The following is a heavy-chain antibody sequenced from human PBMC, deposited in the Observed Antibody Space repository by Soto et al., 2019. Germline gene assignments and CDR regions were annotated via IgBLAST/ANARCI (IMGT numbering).Heavy chain of an antibody. Sequence: LEWVADLSYDGRTKYYADSVKARLTFSRDNSKSTLNLQMKSLRAEDTAVYHYARAWVCWSTICYSGIDVWGQGTPPTVSS. J-gene: IGHJ6*02. D-gene: IGHD2-2*02. CDR2: LSYDGRTK. CDR3: ARAWVCWSTICYSGIDV. V-gene: IGHV3-30*04.